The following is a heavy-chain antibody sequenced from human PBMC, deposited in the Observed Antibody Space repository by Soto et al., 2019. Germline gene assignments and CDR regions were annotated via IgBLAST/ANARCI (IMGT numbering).Heavy chain of an antibody. CDR1: GGSISNGDSY. Sequence: PSETLSLTCTVSGGSISNGDSYWSWVRQSPGKGLEWIRYIYYTGTTYYNSSLRSRVTISVDTSRSQFSLNLHSVTAADTAVYYCARRYGPRAFDDWGQGTMVTVSS. J-gene: IGHJ3*01. V-gene: IGHV4-30-4*01. D-gene: IGHD3-9*01. CDR2: IYYTGTT. CDR3: ARRYGPRAFDD.